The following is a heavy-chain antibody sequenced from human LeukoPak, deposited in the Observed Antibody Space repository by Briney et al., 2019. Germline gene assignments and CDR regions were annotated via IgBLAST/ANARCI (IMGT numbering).Heavy chain of an antibody. CDR1: EDIFSAYA. D-gene: IGHD2-15*01. J-gene: IGHJ4*02. CDR2: LNPVNGNT. Sequence: ASVKAPCKASEDIFSAYAIHWVRQAPGQRLEWMGWLNPVNGNTQYSQKFQDRVTITRDTSATTAYMELSSLRPEDTALYYCASFCSGGSCYRTYWGRGTLVTVSS. V-gene: IGHV1-3*01. CDR3: ASFCSGGSCYRTY.